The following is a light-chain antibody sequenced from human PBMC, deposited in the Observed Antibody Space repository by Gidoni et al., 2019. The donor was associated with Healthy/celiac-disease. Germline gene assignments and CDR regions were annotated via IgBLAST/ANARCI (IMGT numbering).Light chain of an antibody. CDR1: SGHCSYA. CDR3: QAWGTGIRV. V-gene: IGLV4-69*01. J-gene: IGLJ2*01. CDR2: LNSDGSH. Sequence: QLVLTQPPSASASLGASVKLTSTLSSGHCSYAIAWHQQQPEKGPRYLMKLNSDGSHSTGDGIPDRFSGSSSGAGRYLTISSLQSEDEADYYCQAWGTGIRVFGGGTKLTVL.